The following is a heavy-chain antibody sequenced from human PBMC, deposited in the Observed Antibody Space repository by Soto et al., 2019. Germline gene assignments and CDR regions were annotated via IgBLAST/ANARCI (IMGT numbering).Heavy chain of an antibody. J-gene: IGHJ4*02. Sequence: SETLSLTCTVSGGSISSYYWSWIRQHPGKGLEWIGYIYYSGSTYYNPSLKRRVTISVDTSKNQFSLKLSSVTAADTAVYYCARVGGYGGNDYWGQGTLVTVSS. V-gene: IGHV4-59*06. CDR3: ARVGGYGGNDY. CDR1: GGSISSYY. CDR2: IYYSGST. D-gene: IGHD5-18*01.